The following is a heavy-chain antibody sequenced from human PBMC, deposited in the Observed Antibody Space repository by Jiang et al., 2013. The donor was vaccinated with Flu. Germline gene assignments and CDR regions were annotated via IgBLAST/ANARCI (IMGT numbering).Heavy chain of an antibody. J-gene: IGHJ6*02. V-gene: IGHV4-31*03. CDR2: IYYSGST. CDR1: GGSISSGAYY. D-gene: IGHD3-16*01. Sequence: SGSGLVKPSQTLSLTCTVSGGSISSGAYYWSWARQHPGKGLEWIGYIYYSGSTYYNPSLKSRLTISVDTSKNQFFLKLTSVTAADTAVYYCARDMITFGGVSGMDVWGQGTTVIVSS. CDR3: ARDMITFGGVSGMDV.